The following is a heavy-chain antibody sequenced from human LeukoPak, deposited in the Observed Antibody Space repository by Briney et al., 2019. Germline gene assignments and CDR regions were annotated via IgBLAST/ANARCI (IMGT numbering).Heavy chain of an antibody. J-gene: IGHJ5*02. CDR3: ARGIAATGIGWFYP. CDR2: IYTSGST. D-gene: IGHD6-13*01. Sequence: SETLSLTCTVSGGFISTYFWNWIRRPAGKGLEWIGRIYTSGSTNYNPPLKSRVKMSVETSKQQFSMKLNSVTAADTAVYYCARGIAATGIGWFYPWGQGTLVNVSS. CDR1: GGFISTYF. V-gene: IGHV4-4*07.